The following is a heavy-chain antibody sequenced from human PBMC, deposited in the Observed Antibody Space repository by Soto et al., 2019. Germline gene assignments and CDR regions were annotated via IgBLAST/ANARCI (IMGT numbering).Heavy chain of an antibody. J-gene: IGHJ4*02. Sequence: GESLKISCKCSGYSFTSYWIGWVRQMPGKGLEWMGIIYPGDSDTRYSPSFQGQVTISADKSISTAYLQWSSLKASDTAMYYCARRIMITFGGVIVTYFDYWGQGTLVTVSS. V-gene: IGHV5-51*01. CDR2: IYPGDSDT. CDR3: ARRIMITFGGVIVTYFDY. CDR1: GYSFTSYW. D-gene: IGHD3-16*02.